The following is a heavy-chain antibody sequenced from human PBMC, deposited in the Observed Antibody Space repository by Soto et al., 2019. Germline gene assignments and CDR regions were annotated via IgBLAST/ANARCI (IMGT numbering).Heavy chain of an antibody. Sequence: EEQLLESGGGLVQPGGSLRLSCVASGFTFNNYAMTWVRQAPGKGLEWVSVISASGGRTYYADSVKGRFSISRDNSNNAPYLKVNSLRVDDTAVYYCSKESRPCNSWYVLYYDYYYMDVWGKGTTVNVYS. V-gene: IGHV3-23*01. CDR1: GFTFNNYA. D-gene: IGHD2-2*01. J-gene: IGHJ6*03. CDR2: ISASGGRT. CDR3: SKESRPCNSWYVLYYDYYYMDV.